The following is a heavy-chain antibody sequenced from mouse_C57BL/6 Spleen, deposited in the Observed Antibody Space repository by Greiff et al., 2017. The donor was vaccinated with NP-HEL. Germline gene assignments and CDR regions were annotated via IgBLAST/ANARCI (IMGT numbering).Heavy chain of an antibody. CDR3: ERSGDYEYGANWFAG. Sequence: QVQLQQSGPELVKPGASVKMSCKASGYTFTDYYINWVKQRPGQGLEWIGWIFPGSGSTYYNEKFKGKATLTVDKSSSTAYMLLSSLTSEDSAVYFCERSGDYEYGANWFAGWGQGTLVTVSA. J-gene: IGHJ3*01. CDR2: IFPGSGST. V-gene: IGHV1-75*01. D-gene: IGHD2-4*01. CDR1: GYTFTDYY.